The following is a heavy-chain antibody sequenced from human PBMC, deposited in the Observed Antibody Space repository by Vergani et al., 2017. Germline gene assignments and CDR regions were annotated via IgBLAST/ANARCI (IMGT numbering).Heavy chain of an antibody. D-gene: IGHD3-3*01. Sequence: EVQLVESGGGLVQPGRSLRLSCAASGFTFDDYAMHWVRQAPGKGLEWVSGISWNSGSIGYADSVKGRFTISRDNAKNSLYLQMNSLRAEDTALYYCAXVRRSGYYRDAFDIWGQGTMVTVSS. CDR2: ISWNSGSI. J-gene: IGHJ3*02. CDR3: AXVRRSGYYRDAFDI. V-gene: IGHV3-9*01. CDR1: GFTFDDYA.